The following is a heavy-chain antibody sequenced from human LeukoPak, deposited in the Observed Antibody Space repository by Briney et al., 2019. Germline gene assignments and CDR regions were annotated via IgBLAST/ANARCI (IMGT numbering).Heavy chain of an antibody. Sequence: GGSLRLSCAASGFTFSNYAMHWVRQAPGKGLEWVALIWSDGSIKYYSDSVKGRFTISRDNFKNTLYLQMNSLRAEDTALYYCARETLQAEYCSGSSCFSAFDYWGQGTLVTVSS. D-gene: IGHD2-15*01. CDR1: GFTFSNYA. CDR2: IWSDGSIK. J-gene: IGHJ4*02. CDR3: ARETLQAEYCSGSSCFSAFDY. V-gene: IGHV3-33*01.